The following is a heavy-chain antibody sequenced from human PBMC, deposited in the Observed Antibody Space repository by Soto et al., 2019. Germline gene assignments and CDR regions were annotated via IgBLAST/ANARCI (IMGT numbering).Heavy chain of an antibody. D-gene: IGHD3-22*01. CDR1: GFTFSSYE. CDR3: ARVGNYDSSGYCLDY. Sequence: PGGSLRLSCAASGFTFSSYEMNWVRQARGKGLEWVSYISSSGSTIYYADSVKGRFTISRDNAKNSLYLEMNSLRAEDTAVYYCARVGNYDSSGYCLDYWGQGTLVTVSS. V-gene: IGHV3-48*03. CDR2: ISSSGSTI. J-gene: IGHJ4*02.